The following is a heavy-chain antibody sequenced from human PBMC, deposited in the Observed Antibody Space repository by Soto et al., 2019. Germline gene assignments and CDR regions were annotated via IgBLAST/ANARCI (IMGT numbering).Heavy chain of an antibody. CDR1: GGSISSSSYY. J-gene: IGHJ5*02. Sequence: SETLSLTCTVSGGSISSSSYYWGWIRQPPGKGLEWIGSIYYSGSTYYNPSLKSRVTISVDTSKNQFSLKLSSVTAADTAVYYCARHEKYVWGSYHSNWFDPWSQGTLVTVSS. CDR2: IYYSGST. CDR3: ARHEKYVWGSYHSNWFDP. V-gene: IGHV4-39*01. D-gene: IGHD3-16*02.